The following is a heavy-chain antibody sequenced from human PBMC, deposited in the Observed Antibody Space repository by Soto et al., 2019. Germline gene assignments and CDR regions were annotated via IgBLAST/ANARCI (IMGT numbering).Heavy chain of an antibody. CDR2: VNPNSGNT. V-gene: IGHV1-8*01. J-gene: IGHJ3*01. Sequence: QVPLVQSGAEVKKPGASVRVSCKASGYTFNRHDINWVRQATGQGLEWIGWVNPNSGNTGYAQKFQGRITMTRDTSINTAYMELSSLRSEDTAIYYCAREGLYGSSQDNSFDFWGQGTMVTVSS. CDR3: AREGLYGSSQDNSFDF. CDR1: GYTFNRHD. D-gene: IGHD6-13*01.